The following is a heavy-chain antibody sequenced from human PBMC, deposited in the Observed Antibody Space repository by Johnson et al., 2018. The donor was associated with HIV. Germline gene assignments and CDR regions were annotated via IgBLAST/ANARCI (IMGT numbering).Heavy chain of an antibody. V-gene: IGHV3-20*04. Sequence: VQLVESGGGVVRPGGSLRLSCAASGFTFNDYGMSWVRQGPGKGLEWVSGINWNGGRTVYADSVKGRLTISRDNAKNSLYLQMNSLRAEDTALYYCVRGGLGYQNFHDAFDIWGQGTMVTVSS. D-gene: IGHD2-2*01. CDR1: GFTFNDYG. J-gene: IGHJ3*02. CDR2: INWNGGRT. CDR3: VRGGLGYQNFHDAFDI.